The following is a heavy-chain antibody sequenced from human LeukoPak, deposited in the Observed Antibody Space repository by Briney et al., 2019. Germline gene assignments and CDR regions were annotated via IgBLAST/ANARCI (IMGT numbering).Heavy chain of an antibody. CDR3: ARALIGYYFDY. V-gene: IGHV3-48*03. J-gene: IGHJ4*02. CDR2: ISSSGRTI. D-gene: IGHD2-8*01. CDR1: GFTFSSYE. Sequence: GGSLRLSCAASGFTFSSYEMNWVRQAPGKGLEWVSYISSSGRTIYYADSLKGRFTISRDNAKNSLYLQMNSLRADDTAVYYCARALIGYYFDYWGQGTLVTVSS.